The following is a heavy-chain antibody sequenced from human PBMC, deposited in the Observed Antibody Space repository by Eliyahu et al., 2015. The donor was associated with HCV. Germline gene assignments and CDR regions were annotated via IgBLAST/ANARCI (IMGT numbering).Heavy chain of an antibody. D-gene: IGHD6-19*01. CDR1: GGSITTXX. Sequence: QVQLLESGPGLVKPSEXLSLTCTVSGGSITTXXWSWIRXPPGKGXXWIGYIHXXGSTNYNPSLKSRVTISLDTSKNQFSLNLTSVTAADTAMYYCASGGGGIAVTGTGGWFDPWGQGTLVTVSS. CDR2: IHXXGST. CDR3: ASGGGGIAVTGTGGWFDP. J-gene: IGHJ5*02. V-gene: IGHV4-59*01.